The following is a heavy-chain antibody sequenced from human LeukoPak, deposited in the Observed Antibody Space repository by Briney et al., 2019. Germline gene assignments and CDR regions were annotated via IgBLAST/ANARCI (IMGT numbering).Heavy chain of an antibody. V-gene: IGHV3-21*01. CDR2: ISSSSSYI. J-gene: IGHJ4*02. D-gene: IGHD6-13*01. Sequence: GGSLRLSCAASGFTLSSYSMNWVRQAPGKGLEWVSSISSSSSYIYYADSVKGRFTISRDNAKNSLYLQMNSLRAEDTAVYYCARFIAAPYYFDYWGRGTLVTVSS. CDR3: ARFIAAPYYFDY. CDR1: GFTLSSYS.